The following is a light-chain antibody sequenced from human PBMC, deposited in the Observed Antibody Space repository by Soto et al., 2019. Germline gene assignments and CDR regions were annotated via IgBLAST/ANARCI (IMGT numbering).Light chain of an antibody. CDR3: MQALQIPPT. CDR1: QSLLHSNVYNY. V-gene: IGKV2-28*01. J-gene: IGKJ5*01. Sequence: DVVMTQSPLSLPVTPGEASSISCRSSQSLLHSNVYNYFDWYLQKPGQSPQLLIYLGSNRASGVPDRFSGSGSGTDFTLKISRVEAEDVGVYYCMQALQIPPTFGQGTRLEIK. CDR2: LGS.